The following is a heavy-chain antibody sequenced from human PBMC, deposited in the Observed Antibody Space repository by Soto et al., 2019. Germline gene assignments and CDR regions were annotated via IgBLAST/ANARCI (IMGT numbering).Heavy chain of an antibody. D-gene: IGHD6-19*01. J-gene: IGHJ4*02. Sequence: SVKVSCKASGGTFSSYAISWVRQAPGQGLEWMGGIIPIFGTANYAQKFQGRVTITADESTSTAYMELSSLRSEDTAVYYCARDHPSRNSVYSSGWYGNYWGQGTLVTVSS. CDR3: ARDHPSRNSVYSSGWYGNY. V-gene: IGHV1-69*13. CDR1: GGTFSSYA. CDR2: IIPIFGTA.